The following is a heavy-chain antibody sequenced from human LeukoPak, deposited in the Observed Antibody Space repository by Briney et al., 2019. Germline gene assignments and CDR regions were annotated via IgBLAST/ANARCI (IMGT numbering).Heavy chain of an antibody. D-gene: IGHD7-27*01. CDR2: IFYDGSNE. J-gene: IGHJ4*02. V-gene: IGHV3-30*18. CDR1: GFSFSSYG. Sequence: GRSLRLSCAASGFSFSSYGMHWVRQAPGKGLEWVAVIFYDGSNENYADSVKGRFTISRDNSKNTLYLQMNSLRTEDTAVYYCAKGQNWGCFDYWGQGTLVTVSS. CDR3: AKGQNWGCFDY.